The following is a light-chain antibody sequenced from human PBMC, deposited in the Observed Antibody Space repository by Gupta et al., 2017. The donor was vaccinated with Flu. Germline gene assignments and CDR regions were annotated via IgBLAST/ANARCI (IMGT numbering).Light chain of an antibody. J-gene: IGKJ1*01. Sequence: VVVTQSPLSLPVTLGEPASISCRSSQSLVYSDGNTYLNWFQQRPGQSPRRQIDTVSSRDSGVPYRVSGSGTGINFTLKSIRSEAYDVWFYYRMQGSHWPWTFGQGTKVEIK. CDR2: TVS. CDR1: QSLVYSDGNTY. V-gene: IGKV2-30*01. CDR3: MQGSHWPWT.